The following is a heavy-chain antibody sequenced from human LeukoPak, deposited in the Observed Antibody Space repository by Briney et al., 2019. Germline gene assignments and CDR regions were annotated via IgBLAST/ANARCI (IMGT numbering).Heavy chain of an antibody. CDR3: ARNIVVVPAAMDGGWFDP. J-gene: IGHJ5*02. CDR1: GGSISSYY. D-gene: IGHD2-2*01. Sequence: SETLSLTCTVSGGSISSYYWSWIRQPAGKGLEWIGRIYTSGSTNYNPSLKSRVTMSVDTSKNQFSLKLSSVTAADTAVYYCARNIVVVPAAMDGGWFDPWGQGTLVTVSS. CDR2: IYTSGST. V-gene: IGHV4-4*07.